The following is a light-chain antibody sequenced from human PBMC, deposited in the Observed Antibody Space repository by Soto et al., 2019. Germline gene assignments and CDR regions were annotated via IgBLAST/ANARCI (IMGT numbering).Light chain of an antibody. CDR1: QIFGSTY. Sequence: EIVVTQSPCTLSLSPRERATLSCRASQIFGSTYLAWYQQKPGQAPRLLIYGVSSRATGIPARFSGSGSGTDFTLTISRLEPQDFAVYYCQQYGTSRTFGQWTKVDIK. V-gene: IGKV3-20*01. CDR2: GVS. CDR3: QQYGTSRT. J-gene: IGKJ1*01.